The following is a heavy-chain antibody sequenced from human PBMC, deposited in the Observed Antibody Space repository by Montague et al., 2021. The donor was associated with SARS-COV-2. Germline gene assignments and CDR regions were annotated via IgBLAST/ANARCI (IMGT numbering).Heavy chain of an antibody. V-gene: IGHV3-30-3*01. CDR2: ISYDKNDI. CDR1: GYTFSSFG. CDR3: ARDMYGSALYAYYGMDE. Sequence: SLRLSCAASGYTFSSFGIHWVRQAPGKGLEWVAVISYDKNDILFARSVKGRFTISRDNSKNTVYLQMNSLRPEDTAVYYCARDMYGSALYAYYGMDEWGQGTTVTVSS. J-gene: IGHJ6*02. D-gene: IGHD2-15*01.